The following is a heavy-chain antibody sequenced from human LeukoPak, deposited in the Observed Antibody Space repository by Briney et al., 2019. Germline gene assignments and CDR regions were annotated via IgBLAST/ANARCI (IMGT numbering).Heavy chain of an antibody. D-gene: IGHD6-19*01. V-gene: IGHV3-21*01. Sequence: PGGSLRLSCAAPGFTFSTYEMNWVRQAPGKGLEWVSSISSSSIYIYYADSVKGRFTISRDNAKNSLYLQMNSLRAEDTAVYYCARGASVVAGSDDAFDIWGQGTMVTVSS. J-gene: IGHJ3*02. CDR2: ISSSSIYI. CDR1: GFTFSTYE. CDR3: ARGASVVAGSDDAFDI.